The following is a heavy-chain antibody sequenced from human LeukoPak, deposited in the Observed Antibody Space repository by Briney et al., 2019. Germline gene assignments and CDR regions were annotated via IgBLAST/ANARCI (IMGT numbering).Heavy chain of an antibody. CDR1: GGSISSGSYY. J-gene: IGHJ6*03. D-gene: IGHD3-10*01. CDR3: ARDPMVRGVPYYYYMDV. Sequence: PSQTLSLTCTVSGGSISSGSYYWSWIRQPAGKGLEWIGRIYTSGSTNYNPSRKSRVTISVDTSKNQFSLKLSSVTAADTAVYYCARDPMVRGVPYYYYMDVWGKGTTVTVSS. CDR2: IYTSGST. V-gene: IGHV4-61*02.